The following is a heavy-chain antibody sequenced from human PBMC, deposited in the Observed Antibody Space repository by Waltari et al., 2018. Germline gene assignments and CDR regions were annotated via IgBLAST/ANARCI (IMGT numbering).Heavy chain of an antibody. CDR3: ARDRNYDFWTGRYGMDV. Sequence: QVQLVQSGTEVKKVGASVKVSCKASGYIFTGHFINWVRQAPGQGLEWAGRIKSRNGDTDYAQKFQGKVTRTRDPPITTVYMELSSLRSYDKAVYYCARDRNYDFWTGRYGMDVWGQGTTVTVSS. CDR2: IKSRNGDT. D-gene: IGHD3-3*01. V-gene: IGHV1-2*06. J-gene: IGHJ6*02. CDR1: GYIFTGHF.